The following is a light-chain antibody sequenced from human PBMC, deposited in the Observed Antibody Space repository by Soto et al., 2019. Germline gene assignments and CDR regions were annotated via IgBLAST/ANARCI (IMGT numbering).Light chain of an antibody. CDR3: QQGYSTTPIT. V-gene: IGKV1-39*01. CDR1: QDIKNY. Sequence: DIQMTQSPSSLSAAMGDRVTITCRASQDIKNYLNWYQHKPGAAPKLLIFGSSNLESGVPARFSGRGAGTEFNFSISSLQREDFATYYCQQGYSTTPITFGHGTRVDIK. CDR2: GSS. J-gene: IGKJ5*01.